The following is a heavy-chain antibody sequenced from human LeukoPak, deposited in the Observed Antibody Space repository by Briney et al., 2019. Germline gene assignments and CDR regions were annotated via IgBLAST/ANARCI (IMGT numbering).Heavy chain of an antibody. CDR1: GGSISSYY. CDR2: IYTSGSS. J-gene: IGHJ2*01. Sequence: SETLSLTCTVSGGSISSYYWSWIRQPAGKGLEWIGRIYTSGSSNYNPSLKSRVIMSVDTSKNQFSLKLSSVTAADTAVYYCARAGGTYGDYRSYWYCDLWGRGTLVTVSS. CDR3: ARAGGTYGDYRSYWYCDL. D-gene: IGHD4-17*01. V-gene: IGHV4-4*07.